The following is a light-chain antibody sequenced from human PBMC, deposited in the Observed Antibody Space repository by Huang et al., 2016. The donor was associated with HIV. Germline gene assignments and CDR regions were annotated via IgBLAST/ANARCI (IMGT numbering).Light chain of an antibody. J-gene: IGKJ4*01. V-gene: IGKV4-1*01. CDR1: QSLLHSNNKNS. CDR2: WSS. Sequence: DIVMTQSPDSLTVSLGERDTINCKSSQSLLHSNNKNSLAWYQQKPGQTPKLLIYWSSIRESGVPDRFTGDASGSNFTLTINSLLAEDAAVYYCQQYITTPLTFGGGTKVEI. CDR3: QQYITTPLT.